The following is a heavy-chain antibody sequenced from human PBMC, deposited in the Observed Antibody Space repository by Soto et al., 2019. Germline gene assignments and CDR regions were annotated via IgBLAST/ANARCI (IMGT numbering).Heavy chain of an antibody. V-gene: IGHV1-18*04. J-gene: IGHJ5*02. CDR2: ISAYNGNT. D-gene: IGHD2-21*02. Sequence: ASVKVSCKASGYTFTSYGTSWVRQAPGQGLEWMGWISAYNGNTNYAQKLQGRVTMTTDTSTSTAYMELRSLRSDDTAVYYCARDGGAYCGGDCYLNWFDPWGEGTLVTVSS. CDR1: GYTFTSYG. CDR3: ARDGGAYCGGDCYLNWFDP.